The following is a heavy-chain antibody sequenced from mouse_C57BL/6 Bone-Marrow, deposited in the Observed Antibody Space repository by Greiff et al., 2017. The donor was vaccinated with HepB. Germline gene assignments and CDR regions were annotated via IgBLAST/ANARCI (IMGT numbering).Heavy chain of an antibody. CDR2: IYPGDGDT. Sequence: VQLQESGPELVKPGASVKISCKASGYAFSSSWMNWVKQRPGKGLEWIGRIYPGDGDTNYNGKFKGKATLTADKSSSTAYMQLSSLTSEDSAVYFCARRSYDGYYVLDYWGQGTTLTVSS. J-gene: IGHJ2*01. V-gene: IGHV1-82*01. CDR3: ARRSYDGYYVLDY. D-gene: IGHD2-3*01. CDR1: GYAFSSSW.